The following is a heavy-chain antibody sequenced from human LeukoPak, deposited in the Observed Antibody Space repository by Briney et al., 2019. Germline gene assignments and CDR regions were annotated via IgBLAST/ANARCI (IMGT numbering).Heavy chain of an antibody. CDR2: VFHSGST. D-gene: IGHD3-10*01. CDR1: GGSISSTNW. J-gene: IGHJ4*02. Sequence: PSGTLSLTCAVSGGSISSTNWWSWVRQPPGKGLEWIGEVFHSGSTNYNPSLKRRVTMSVDKSKNQFCLNLRSVTAADTAVYYCARGSGSYDCWGQGTLVTVSS. CDR3: ARGSGSYDC. V-gene: IGHV4-4*02.